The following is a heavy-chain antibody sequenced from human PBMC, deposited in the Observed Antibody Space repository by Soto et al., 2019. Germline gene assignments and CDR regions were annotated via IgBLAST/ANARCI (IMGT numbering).Heavy chain of an antibody. J-gene: IGHJ4*02. CDR1: GFTFNTYS. Sequence: QVQLEESGGGVVQPGRSLRLSCEASGFTFNTYSMHWVRQPPGKGLEWLAAIWYDGTQKYYADSVKGRFIISRDNSKKTLYLEMNSMRAEDTAVYYCASAGGTTVTGLWHFDSWGQGTLFNFS. CDR3: ASAGGTTVTGLWHFDS. CDR2: IWYDGTQK. V-gene: IGHV3-33*01. D-gene: IGHD4-17*01.